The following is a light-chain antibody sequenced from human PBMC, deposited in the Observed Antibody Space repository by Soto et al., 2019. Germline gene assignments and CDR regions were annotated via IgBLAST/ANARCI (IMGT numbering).Light chain of an antibody. Sequence: QYALTQPRSVSGSPGQSVTISCTGTSNDVGGYNFVSWYQQHPGKVPKLFIYDVSRRPSGVPDRFSGSKSGHTASLTISGLQAEDEADYYCSSYAGSYTLVFGGGTKLTVL. CDR2: DVS. CDR1: SNDVGGYNF. CDR3: SSYAGSYTLV. J-gene: IGLJ2*01. V-gene: IGLV2-11*01.